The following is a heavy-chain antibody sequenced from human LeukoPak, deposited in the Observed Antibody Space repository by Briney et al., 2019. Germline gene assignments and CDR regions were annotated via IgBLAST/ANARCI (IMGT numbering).Heavy chain of an antibody. V-gene: IGHV4-34*01. CDR3: AGPLNR. CDR2: INHSGST. D-gene: IGHD3-16*01. J-gene: IGHJ5*02. Sequence: SETLSLTCAVYGGSFSGYYWSWIRQPPGKGLEWIGEINHSGSTNYNPSLKSRVTISVDTSKNQFSLKLSSVTAADTAVYYCAGPLNRWGQGTLVTVSS. CDR1: GGSFSGYY.